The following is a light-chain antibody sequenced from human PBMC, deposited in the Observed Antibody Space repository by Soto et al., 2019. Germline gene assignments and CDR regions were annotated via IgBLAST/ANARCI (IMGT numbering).Light chain of an antibody. CDR1: GSDVGGYNY. V-gene: IGLV2-14*01. Sequence: QSALTQPASVSGSPGQSITISCTGTGSDVGGYNYVSWYQQHPGKAPKLMIYEVSNRPSGVSNRFSGSKSGNTASLTISGLQAEDEADYYCSSYTSSSTSVVFGGGTQLTVL. J-gene: IGLJ2*01. CDR3: SSYTSSSTSVV. CDR2: EVS.